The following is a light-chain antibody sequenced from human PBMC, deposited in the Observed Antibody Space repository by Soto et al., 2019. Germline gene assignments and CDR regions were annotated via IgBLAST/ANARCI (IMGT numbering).Light chain of an antibody. CDR3: QQYDNLPPTWT. CDR1: QDIATY. J-gene: IGKJ1*01. Sequence: DTQMTQSPSSLSASVGNRVTITGQASQDIATYLNWYQQKPGKAPNLLIYDASNLETGVPSRFSGGGSGAHFTFTISNLQPEDIATYYCQQYDNLPPTWTFGQGTKVDIK. V-gene: IGKV1-33*01. CDR2: DAS.